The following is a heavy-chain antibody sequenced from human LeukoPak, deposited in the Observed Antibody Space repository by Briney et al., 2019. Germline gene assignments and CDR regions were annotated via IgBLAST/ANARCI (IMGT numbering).Heavy chain of an antibody. CDR1: GGSISTYY. CDR2: IHYSGTT. Sequence: SETLSLTCTVSGGSISTYYWSWIRQPPGKGLEWIGYIHYSGTTNYNPSLKNRITISLDTSKNQFSLNLGSVTAADTAVYFCARMGGYSGYATHWGQGTLVTVSS. J-gene: IGHJ4*02. V-gene: IGHV4-59*08. CDR3: ARMGGYSGYATH. D-gene: IGHD5-12*01.